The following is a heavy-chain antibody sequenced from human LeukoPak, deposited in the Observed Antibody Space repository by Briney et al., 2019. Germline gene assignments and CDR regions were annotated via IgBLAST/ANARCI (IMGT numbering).Heavy chain of an antibody. V-gene: IGHV4-59*01. CDR3: ARGDYYDSSGYYRGLGYFDY. CDR2: IYYSGST. J-gene: IGHJ4*02. CDR1: GGSISSYY. D-gene: IGHD3-22*01. Sequence: PSETLSLTCTVSGGSISSYYWSWIRQPPGKGLEWIGYIYYSGSTNHNPSLKSRVTISVDTSKNQLSLKLSSVTAADTAVYYCARGDYYDSSGYYRGLGYFDYWGQGTLVTVSS.